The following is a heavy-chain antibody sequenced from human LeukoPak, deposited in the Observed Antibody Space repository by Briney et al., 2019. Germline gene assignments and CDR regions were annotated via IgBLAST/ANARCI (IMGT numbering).Heavy chain of an antibody. Sequence: SETLSPTCTVSGGSISSSGHYWDWIRQPAGKGLEWIGSISYSGSTYYNPSLKSRVTISRDTSESQFSLKLSSVTAADTAVYYCARRRQLAIDYWGQETLVTVAS. D-gene: IGHD6-6*01. CDR2: ISYSGST. CDR3: ARRRQLAIDY. J-gene: IGHJ4*02. V-gene: IGHV4-39*01. CDR1: GGSISSSGHY.